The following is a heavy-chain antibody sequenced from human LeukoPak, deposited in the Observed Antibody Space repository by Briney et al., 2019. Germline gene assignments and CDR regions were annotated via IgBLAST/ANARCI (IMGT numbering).Heavy chain of an antibody. D-gene: IGHD3-22*01. J-gene: IGHJ4*02. CDR1: GFTVSINY. V-gene: IGHV3-66*01. CDR3: ARVHSDSRGYYQYDY. CDR2: TYSGGST. Sequence: GGSLRLFCAASGFTVSINYMSWVRQAPGKGLEWVSLTYSGGSTYYADSVKGRFTISRDNSKNTLYLQMNILRAEDTAVYFCARVHSDSRGYYQYDYWGQGTLVTVSS.